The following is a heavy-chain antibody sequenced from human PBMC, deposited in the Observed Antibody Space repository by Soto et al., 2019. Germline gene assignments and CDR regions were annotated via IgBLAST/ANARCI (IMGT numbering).Heavy chain of an antibody. CDR2: ILYDGSNK. V-gene: IGHV3-33*01. D-gene: IGHD3-10*01. CDR3: ARDLRPTYYYGSGRSPHYGMDV. J-gene: IGHJ6*02. CDR1: GVTFSSYG. Sequence: XGSLRLSCAASGVTFSSYGMHWVRQAPGKGLEWVAVILYDGSNKYYADSVKGRFTISRDNSKNTLYLQMNSLRAEDTAVYYCARDLRPTYYYGSGRSPHYGMDVWGHGTTVTVSS.